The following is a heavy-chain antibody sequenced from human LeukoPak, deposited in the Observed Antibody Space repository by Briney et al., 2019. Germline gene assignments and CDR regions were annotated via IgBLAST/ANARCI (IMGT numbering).Heavy chain of an antibody. V-gene: IGHV3-74*03. D-gene: IGHD3-22*01. CDR3: ARDYDSSGFDY. CDR1: GFTFSSYW. CDR2: IRTDGTIT. Sequence: GGSLRLSCAASGFTFSSYWMHWVRQAPGKGLVWVSRIRTDGTITTYADSVKGRFSISRDNAKNTLYLQVNSLRAEDTAVYYCARDYDSSGFDYWGQGTLVTVSS. J-gene: IGHJ4*02.